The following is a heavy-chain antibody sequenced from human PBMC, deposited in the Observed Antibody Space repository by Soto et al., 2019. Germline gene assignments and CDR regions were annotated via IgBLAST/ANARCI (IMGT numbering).Heavy chain of an antibody. J-gene: IGHJ6*03. CDR1: GYSFTSYW. Sequence: GESLKISCKGSGYSFTSYWIGWVRQMPGKGLEWMGIIYPGDSDTRYSPSFQGQVTISADKSISTAYLQWSSLKASDTAMYYCATNLHGDYLSYYMDVWGKGTTVTVSS. CDR3: ATNLHGDYLSYYMDV. D-gene: IGHD4-17*01. CDR2: IYPGDSDT. V-gene: IGHV5-51*01.